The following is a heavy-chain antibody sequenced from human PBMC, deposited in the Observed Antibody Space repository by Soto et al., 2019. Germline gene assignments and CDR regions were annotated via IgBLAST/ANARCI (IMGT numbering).Heavy chain of an antibody. J-gene: IGHJ5*02. CDR1: GYSISSSNW. CDR3: AKIAATGRGPWFDP. D-gene: IGHD6-13*01. Sequence: QVQLQESGPGLVKPSDTLSLTCAVSGYSISSSNWWGWIRQPPGKGLEWIGYIYYSGSTYYNPSLKTRVTMSVDTSKNQFSLKLSSVTAVDTAVYYCAKIAATGRGPWFDPWGQGTLVTVSS. CDR2: IYYSGST. V-gene: IGHV4-28*01.